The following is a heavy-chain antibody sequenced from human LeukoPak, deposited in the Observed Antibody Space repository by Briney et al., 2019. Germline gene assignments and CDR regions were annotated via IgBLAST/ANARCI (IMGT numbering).Heavy chain of an antibody. CDR1: GYTFTSYG. J-gene: IGHJ4*02. Sequence: ASVKVSCKASGYTFTSYGTSWVRQAPGQGLEWMGWISAYNGNTNYAQKLQGRVTMTTDTSTSTVYMEMRSLTSDDTAVYYCARDLDQYNGRFGGFGHDFWGQGTLVTVSS. CDR3: ARDLDQYNGRFGGFGHDF. CDR2: ISAYNGNT. D-gene: IGHD3-10*01. V-gene: IGHV1-18*01.